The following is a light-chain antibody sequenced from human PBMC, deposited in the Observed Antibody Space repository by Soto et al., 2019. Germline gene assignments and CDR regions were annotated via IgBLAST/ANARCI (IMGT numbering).Light chain of an antibody. V-gene: IGKV3-20*01. CDR1: QSVSSN. J-gene: IGKJ5*01. CDR2: AAS. CDR3: QQYGTSAIT. Sequence: EIVMTHSPATLSVSPGERATLSFSASQSVSSNLAWYQQKPGQPPRLLIYAASTRAAGIPDRFSGDGSGTDFTLTISRLEPEDFAVYYCQQYGTSAITFGQGTRLEIK.